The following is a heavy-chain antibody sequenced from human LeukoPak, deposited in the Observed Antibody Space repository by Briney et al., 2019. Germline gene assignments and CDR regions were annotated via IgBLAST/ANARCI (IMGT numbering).Heavy chain of an antibody. V-gene: IGHV4-61*01. Sequence: SETLSLTCTVSGGSVSSGTYYWSWIRQPPGKGLEWIGYIYYSGSTNYNPSLKSRVTISIDTSKDQFSLKLSSVTAADTAVYYCARDRVRGNANPYFDYWGQGTLVTVSS. CDR1: GGSVSSGTYY. D-gene: IGHD1-1*01. CDR2: IYYSGST. CDR3: ARDRVRGNANPYFDY. J-gene: IGHJ4*02.